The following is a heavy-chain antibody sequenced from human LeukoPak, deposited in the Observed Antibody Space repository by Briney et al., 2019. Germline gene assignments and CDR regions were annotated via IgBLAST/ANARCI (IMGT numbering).Heavy chain of an antibody. V-gene: IGHV1-8*01. CDR1: GYTFTNYD. Sequence: ASVRVSCKASGYTFTNYDVNWVRQATGQGLEWMGWMNPNSGYTGHAQKFQGRVTMTRNTSISTAYMELGSLRSEDTAVYYCARGPAASHRNWFDPWGQGTLVTVSS. CDR3: ARGPAASHRNWFDP. J-gene: IGHJ5*02. D-gene: IGHD2-15*01. CDR2: MNPNSGYT.